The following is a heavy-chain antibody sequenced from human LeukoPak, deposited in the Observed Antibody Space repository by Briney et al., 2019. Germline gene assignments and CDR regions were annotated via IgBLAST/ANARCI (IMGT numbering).Heavy chain of an antibody. CDR1: GYTFTSYY. Sequence: ASVKVSCKASGYTFTSYYMHWVRQAPGQGLEWMGIINPSGGSTSYARKFQGRVTMTRDTSTSTVYMELSSLRSEDTAVYYCARETRYSSGWSAGAFDIWGQGTMVTVSS. D-gene: IGHD6-19*01. V-gene: IGHV1-46*01. CDR2: INPSGGST. CDR3: ARETRYSSGWSAGAFDI. J-gene: IGHJ3*02.